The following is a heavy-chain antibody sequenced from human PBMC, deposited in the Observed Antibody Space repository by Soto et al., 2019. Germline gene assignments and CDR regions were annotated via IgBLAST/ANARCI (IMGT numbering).Heavy chain of an antibody. V-gene: IGHV4-59*11. D-gene: IGHD7-27*01. CDR1: GVSITSHY. Sequence: QVQLQESGPGLVKPSETLSLTCTVSGVSITSHYWTWIRQPPGKGLEWIGNIHYSGSTNYSPSLKSRVIISVDTSENQSSLKLSSVPTADTAVYYCTGGGPGHPFDYGGQGTLVTVSS. CDR2: IHYSGST. J-gene: IGHJ4*02. CDR3: TGGGPGHPFDY.